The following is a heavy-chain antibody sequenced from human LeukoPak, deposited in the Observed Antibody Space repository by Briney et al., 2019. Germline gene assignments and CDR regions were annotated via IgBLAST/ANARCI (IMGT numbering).Heavy chain of an antibody. CDR2: ISGSGGST. Sequence: GGSLRLPCAASGFTFSSYAMSWVRQAPGKGLEWVSAISGSGGSTYYADSVKGRFTISRDNSKNTLYLQMNSLRAEDTAVYYCAKSNYYGSGSYSEDAYDIWGQGTMVTVSS. V-gene: IGHV3-23*01. J-gene: IGHJ3*02. D-gene: IGHD3-10*01. CDR3: AKSNYYGSGSYSEDAYDI. CDR1: GFTFSSYA.